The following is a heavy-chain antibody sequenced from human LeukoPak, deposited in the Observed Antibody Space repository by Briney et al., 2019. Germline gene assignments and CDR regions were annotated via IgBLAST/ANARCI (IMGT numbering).Heavy chain of an antibody. CDR3: ARDHLSRFDY. V-gene: IGHV3-7*01. J-gene: IGHJ4*02. Sequence: PGGSLRLSCAASGFTFSGYWMTWVRQAPGKGLEWVANIMEDGSEKYYVDSVKGRFTISRDNAKNSLYLQMNSLRAEDTAVYYCARDHLSRFDYWGQGTLVSVST. CDR1: GFTFSGYW. D-gene: IGHD3-3*02. CDR2: IMEDGSEK.